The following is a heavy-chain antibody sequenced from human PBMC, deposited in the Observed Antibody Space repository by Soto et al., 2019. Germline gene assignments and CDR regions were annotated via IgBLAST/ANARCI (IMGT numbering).Heavy chain of an antibody. J-gene: IGHJ4*02. CDR3: TRDRAVTNASIVMSY. D-gene: IGHD4-4*01. Sequence: ASVKVSCKASGFTFTSSAMQWVRQARGQRLEWIGWIVVGSDNTNYAQKFQGRVTITADKSTSTVYLELSRLIYEYTSVYYCTRDRAVTNASIVMSYWGQGTPVTVSS. CDR2: IVVGSDNT. CDR1: GFTFTSSA. V-gene: IGHV1-58*02.